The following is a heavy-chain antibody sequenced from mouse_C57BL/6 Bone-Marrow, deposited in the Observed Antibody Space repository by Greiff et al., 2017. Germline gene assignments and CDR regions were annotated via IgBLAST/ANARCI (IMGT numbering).Heavy chain of an antibody. CDR1: GFTFSDYY. Sequence: EVKLVESGGGLVQPGGSLKLSCAASGFTFSDYYMYWVRQTPEKRLEWVAYISNGGGSTYYPDTVKGRFTISRVHAKSTLYLQMSRLKSEDTAMYYCARHVHYCSSTGYFDVWGTGTTVTVSS. CDR2: ISNGGGST. J-gene: IGHJ1*03. V-gene: IGHV5-12*01. D-gene: IGHD1-1*01. CDR3: ARHVHYCSSTGYFDV.